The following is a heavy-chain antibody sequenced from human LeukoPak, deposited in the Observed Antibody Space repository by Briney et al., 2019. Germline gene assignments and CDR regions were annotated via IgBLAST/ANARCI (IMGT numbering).Heavy chain of an antibody. D-gene: IGHD5-12*01. V-gene: IGHV3-23*03. CDR2: IYSGGGSA. J-gene: IGHJ3*02. CDR3: AKVLRWTSGLREHDAFDI. Sequence: PGGSLRLSCAASGFTVSNNFMSWVRQAPGKGLEWVSVIYSGGGSAYYADSVKGGFTISRDNSKNTLYLQMNSLRAEDTAVYYCAKVLRWTSGLREHDAFDIWGQGTMVTVSS. CDR1: GFTVSNNF.